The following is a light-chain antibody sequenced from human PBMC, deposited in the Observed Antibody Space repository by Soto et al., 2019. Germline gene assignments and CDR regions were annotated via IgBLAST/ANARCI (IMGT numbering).Light chain of an antibody. CDR2: SNN. CDR1: SSNIGSNT. J-gene: IGLJ1*01. CDR3: AACDDSLNGYV. V-gene: IGLV1-44*01. Sequence: QSVLTQPPSASGTPGQRVTISCSGSSSNIGSNTVDWYQQLPGTAPKLLIHSNNQRPSGVPDRFSGSKSGTSASLAISGLQSEDEADYYCAACDDSLNGYVFGTGTKLTVL.